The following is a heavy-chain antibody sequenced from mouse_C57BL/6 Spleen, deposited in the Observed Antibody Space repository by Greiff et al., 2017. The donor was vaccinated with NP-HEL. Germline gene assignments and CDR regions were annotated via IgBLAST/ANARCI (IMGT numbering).Heavy chain of an antibody. J-gene: IGHJ4*01. CDR3: ASYYLYAMDY. D-gene: IGHD1-1*01. Sequence: QVQLQQPGAELVKPGASVKLSCKASGYTFTSYWMHWVKQRPGQGLEWIGMIHPNSGSTNYNEKFKSKATLTVDKPSSTAYMQLSSLTSEDSAVYYCASYYLYAMDYWGQGTSVTVSS. CDR1: GYTFTSYW. V-gene: IGHV1-64*01. CDR2: IHPNSGST.